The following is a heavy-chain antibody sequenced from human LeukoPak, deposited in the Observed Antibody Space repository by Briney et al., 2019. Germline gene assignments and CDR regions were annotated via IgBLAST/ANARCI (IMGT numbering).Heavy chain of an antibody. D-gene: IGHD2-21*02. CDR3: ARMALDGGDSIGFDS. CDR2: INPNIGDA. V-gene: IGHV1-2*02. Sequence: ASVKVSCKASGYTFTHYFMHWVRQAPGQGLEWMGWINPNIGDASYAQKFQDRVTMTRDRSINTAYMELSRLTSDDTAVYYCARMALDGGDSIGFDSWGQGTLVTVSS. CDR1: GYTFTHYF. J-gene: IGHJ5*01.